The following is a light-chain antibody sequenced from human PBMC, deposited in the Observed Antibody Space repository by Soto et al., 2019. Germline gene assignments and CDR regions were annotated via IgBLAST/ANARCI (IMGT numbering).Light chain of an antibody. CDR1: QSVTSSY. J-gene: IGKJ1*01. CDR3: QEYRSSRT. CDR2: GAS. V-gene: IGKV3-20*01. Sequence: EIVLTQSPGTLSLSPGERDTLSCRASQSVTSSYLAWYQQKPGQAPRLLIYGASTRATGIPDRFSGGGSGTDFTLTISRLEPEDFAVYYCQEYRSSRTFGQGTKVDIK.